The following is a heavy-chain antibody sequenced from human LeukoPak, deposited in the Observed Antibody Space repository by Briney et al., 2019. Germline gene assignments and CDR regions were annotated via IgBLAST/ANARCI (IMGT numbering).Heavy chain of an antibody. CDR2: IRYDGSNK. Sequence: PGGSLRLSCAASGFTFSSYGMHWVRQAPGKGLEWVAFIRYDGSNKYYADSVKGRFTISRDNSKNPLYMQMNSLRPEVTAVYYCAIAYYGSGSYYNGAFDVGSQARMVTVSS. V-gene: IGHV3-30*02. D-gene: IGHD3-10*01. CDR3: AIAYYGSGSYYNGAFDV. J-gene: IGHJ3*01. CDR1: GFTFSSYG.